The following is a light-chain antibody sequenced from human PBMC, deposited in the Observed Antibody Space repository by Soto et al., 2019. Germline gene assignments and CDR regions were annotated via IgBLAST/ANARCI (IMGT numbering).Light chain of an antibody. CDR2: GAS. Sequence: EIVLTQSPGTLSLSPGERATLSCRASQSVSSSYLAWYQQKPGQAPRLLIYGASSRATGIPDRFSGSGSGTDFTLTIIRLEPEDFAVDYCQQYGSSPAYTFGHGTKLEIK. CDR1: QSVSSSY. J-gene: IGKJ2*01. CDR3: QQYGSSPAYT. V-gene: IGKV3-20*01.